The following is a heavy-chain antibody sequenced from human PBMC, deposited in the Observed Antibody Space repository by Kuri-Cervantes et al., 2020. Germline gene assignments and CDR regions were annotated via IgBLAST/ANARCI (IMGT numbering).Heavy chain of an antibody. V-gene: IGHV1-58*01. CDR2: IVVGXGNT. Sequence: SVKASCKASGFTFTSSAVQWVRQARGQRLEWIGWIVVGXGNTNYAQKFQERVTITRDMSTSTAYMELSSLRAEDTAMYYCARVIPDXLFRCYDYWGQGTLVTVSS. CDR3: ARVIPDXLFRCYDY. CDR1: GFTFTSSA. J-gene: IGHJ4*02. D-gene: IGHD2-21*01.